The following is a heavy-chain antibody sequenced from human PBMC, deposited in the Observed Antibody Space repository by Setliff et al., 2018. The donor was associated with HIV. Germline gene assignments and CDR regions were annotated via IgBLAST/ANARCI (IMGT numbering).Heavy chain of an antibody. D-gene: IGHD6-19*01. V-gene: IGHV3-11*04. Sequence: GGSLRLSCAASGFTFRNYYMHWVRQAPGKGLEWVSYISSSGSPLYYADSVKGRFTISRDNAKNSLYLQMNSLRAEDTAVYYCARDPQQWLGPNWFDPWGQGTLVTVSS. CDR2: ISSSGSPL. CDR3: ARDPQQWLGPNWFDP. J-gene: IGHJ5*02. CDR1: GFTFRNYY.